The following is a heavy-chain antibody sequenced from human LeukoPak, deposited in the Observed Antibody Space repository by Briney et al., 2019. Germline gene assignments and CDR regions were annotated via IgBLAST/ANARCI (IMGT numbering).Heavy chain of an antibody. J-gene: IGHJ4*02. Sequence: GGSLRLFCAVSEFTFSNYAMSWVRQAPGKGLEWVSGISGTGGSTYYADSVKGRFTVSRDNSKNTLYLQMNSLRAEDTAVYYCAKGGKVTGTTWSGKYYFDYWGQGTLVTVSS. V-gene: IGHV3-23*01. CDR2: ISGTGGST. CDR1: EFTFSNYA. CDR3: AKGGKVTGTTWSGKYYFDY. D-gene: IGHD1-1*01.